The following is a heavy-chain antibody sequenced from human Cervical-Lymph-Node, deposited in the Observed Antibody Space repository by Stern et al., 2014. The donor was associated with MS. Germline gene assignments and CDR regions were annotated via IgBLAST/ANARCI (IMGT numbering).Heavy chain of an antibody. Sequence: VQLVESGAEVKKPGASVKVSCKASGFTFTNHGISWVRQAPGQGLEWMGWINGYTGNIDFAQKFQGRLIMTTDTSTSTVYMELRSLGFDDTAVYYCARGRGLVGNTTDDYWGQGTLVTVSS. J-gene: IGHJ4*02. V-gene: IGHV1-18*01. CDR2: INGYTGNI. CDR1: GFTFTNHG. CDR3: ARGRGLVGNTTDDY. D-gene: IGHD1-26*01.